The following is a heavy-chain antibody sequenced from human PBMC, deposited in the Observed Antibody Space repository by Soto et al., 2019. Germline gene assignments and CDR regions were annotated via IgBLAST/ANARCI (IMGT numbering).Heavy chain of an antibody. J-gene: IGHJ6*03. V-gene: IGHV3-48*01. CDR2: ISSSSSTI. D-gene: IGHD4-17*01. Sequence: EVQLVESGGGLVQPGGSLRLSCAASGFTFSSYSMNWVRQAPGKGLEWVSYISSSSSTIYYADSVKGRFTISRDNAKNSLYLQMNSLRAEDTAVYYCARVATVTTTPCMDVWGKGTTVTVSS. CDR3: ARVATVTTTPCMDV. CDR1: GFTFSSYS.